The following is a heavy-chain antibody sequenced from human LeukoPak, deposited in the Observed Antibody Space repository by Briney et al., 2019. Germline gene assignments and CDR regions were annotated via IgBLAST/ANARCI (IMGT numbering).Heavy chain of an antibody. V-gene: IGHV2-5*02. CDR2: FKWDDYK. CDR3: EHSSDSTSWYGYYYYMDV. CDR1: GFSLTTPGLG. J-gene: IGHJ6*03. D-gene: IGHD2-2*01. Sequence: SGPALVKPTQTLTLTCSFSGFSLTTPGLGVGWVRQPPRKALAVLGFFKWDDYKRYRPSLKSRLTITMDSSRSQVVLTLPTLDPVETATYFFEHSSDSTSWYGYYYYMDVWGKGTTVTVSS.